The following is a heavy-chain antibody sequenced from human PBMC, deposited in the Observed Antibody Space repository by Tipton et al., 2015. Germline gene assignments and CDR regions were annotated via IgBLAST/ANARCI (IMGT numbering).Heavy chain of an antibody. J-gene: IGHJ4*02. V-gene: IGHV4-61*01. CDR3: ACQDYDSLTRDYQTVDY. D-gene: IGHD3-9*01. Sequence: TLSLTCTVSGGSVSSGSYYWSWIRQPPGKGLEWIGYISYSGSTHYNPPLKSRVTMSRDTSKNQFSLKLTSVTAADTAVYYCACQDYDSLTRDYQTVDYWGQGTLVTVSS. CDR1: GGSVSSGSYY. CDR2: ISYSGST.